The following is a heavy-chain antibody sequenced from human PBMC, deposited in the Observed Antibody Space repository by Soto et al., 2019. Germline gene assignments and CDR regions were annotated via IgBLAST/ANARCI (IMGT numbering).Heavy chain of an antibody. J-gene: IGHJ5*02. Sequence: ASVKVSCKASGYTFFTYDISWVRQAPGQGLEWMGWIGTYSGDTKYAQKFQGRVTMTTDTSTTTAYLELRSLRSDDTAVYYCARHHGPTTSENWFDPWGQGTLVTVSS. CDR2: IGTYSGDT. V-gene: IGHV1-18*01. CDR3: ARHHGPTTSENWFDP. D-gene: IGHD5-12*01. CDR1: GYTFFTYD.